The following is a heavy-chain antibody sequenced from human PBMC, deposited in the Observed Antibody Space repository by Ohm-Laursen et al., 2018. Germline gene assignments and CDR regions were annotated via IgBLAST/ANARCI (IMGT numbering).Heavy chain of an antibody. CDR1: GGSISSGGYY. J-gene: IGHJ4*02. CDR2: INHSGST. CDR3: ARVKDIVVVPAANFDY. Sequence: GTLSLTCTVSGGSISSGGYYWSWIRQPPGKGLEWIGEINHSGSTNYNPSLKSRVTISVDTSKNQFSLKLSSVTAADTAVYYCARVKDIVVVPAANFDYWGQGTLVTVSS. D-gene: IGHD2-2*01. V-gene: IGHV4-39*07.